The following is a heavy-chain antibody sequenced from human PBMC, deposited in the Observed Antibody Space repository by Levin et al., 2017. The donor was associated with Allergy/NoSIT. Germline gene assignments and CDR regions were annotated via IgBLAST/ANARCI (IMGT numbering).Heavy chain of an antibody. D-gene: IGHD2-2*02. CDR2: ITPYNGNT. Sequence: GGSLRLSCSASGYTFTYRYLHWVRQAPGQALEWMGWITPYNGNTNYAQKFQGRVTITRATSLNPIYMEVRSLKSEDTAMYYCARSSLYGAQWYFDVWGGGTQVTVSP. CDR1: GYTFTYRY. V-gene: IGHV1-45*02. CDR3: ARSSLYGAQWYFDV. J-gene: IGHJ2*01.